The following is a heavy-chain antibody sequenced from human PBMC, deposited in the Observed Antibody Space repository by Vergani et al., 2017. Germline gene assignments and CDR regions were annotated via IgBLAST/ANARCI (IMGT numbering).Heavy chain of an antibody. CDR1: GGSFSGYY. D-gene: IGHD6-13*01. J-gene: IGHJ4*02. CDR3: AGSSSWFHNFDY. V-gene: IGHV4-34*01. Sequence: QVQLQQWGAGLLKPSETLSLTCAVYGGSFSGYYWSWIRQPPGKGLEWIGEINHSGSTNYNPSLKSRVTISVDRSKNQFSLKLSSVTAADTAVYYCAGSSSWFHNFDYWGQGTLVTVSS. CDR2: INHSGST.